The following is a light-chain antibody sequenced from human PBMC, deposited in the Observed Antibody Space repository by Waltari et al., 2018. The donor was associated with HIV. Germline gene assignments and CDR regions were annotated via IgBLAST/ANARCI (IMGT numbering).Light chain of an antibody. CDR1: SSDIDGYNS. CDR3: SSYTSSSTKV. CDR2: DVS. J-gene: IGLJ2*01. V-gene: IGLV2-14*03. Sequence: QSALTQPASVSGSPGQSITISCTGTSSDIDGYNSFSWYQQHPGKAPKLMIYDVSNRPSGLSNRFSGSKSGNTASLTISGLQAEDEADYYCSSYTSSSTKVFGGGTKLTVL.